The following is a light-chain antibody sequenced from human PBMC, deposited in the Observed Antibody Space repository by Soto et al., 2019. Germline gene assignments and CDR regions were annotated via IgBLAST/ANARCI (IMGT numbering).Light chain of an antibody. V-gene: IGLV2-14*03. J-gene: IGLJ2*01. CDR1: SSDIGGYNY. CDR2: DVS. Sequence: QSVLTQPASVSGSPGQSITISCTGSSSDIGGYNYVSWYQQHPGKAPKLLIYDVSYRPSGISDRFSGSKSGNPASLTISGLQPEDEADYYCSSYGASSTLFGGGTKVTVL. CDR3: SSYGASSTL.